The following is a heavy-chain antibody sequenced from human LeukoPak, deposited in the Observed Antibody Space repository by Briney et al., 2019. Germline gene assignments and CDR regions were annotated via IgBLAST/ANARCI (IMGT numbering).Heavy chain of an antibody. CDR3: VKSNNLGGDY. V-gene: IGHV3-7*03. Sequence: GGSLRLSCAASGFTFSTSWMSWVRQAPGKGLEWVANIKTDGSLEYYVDSVKGRFTISRDNSKKTVYLQMQSLRVEDTAVYYCVKSNNLGGDYWGQGTLVTVSS. CDR1: GFTFSTSW. D-gene: IGHD1/OR15-1a*01. J-gene: IGHJ4*02. CDR2: IKTDGSLE.